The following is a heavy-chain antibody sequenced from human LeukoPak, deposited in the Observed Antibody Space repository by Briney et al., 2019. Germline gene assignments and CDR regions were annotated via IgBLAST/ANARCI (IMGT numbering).Heavy chain of an antibody. J-gene: IGHJ3*02. D-gene: IGHD2-15*01. CDR2: ISSSSSYI. Sequence: GGSLRLSCAASGFTFSSYSMNWVRQAPGKGLEWVSSISSSSSYIYYADSVKGRFTISRDNAKNSLYLQMKSLRAEDTAVYYCAREVAASAFDIWGQGTMVTVSS. V-gene: IGHV3-21*01. CDR3: AREVAASAFDI. CDR1: GFTFSSYS.